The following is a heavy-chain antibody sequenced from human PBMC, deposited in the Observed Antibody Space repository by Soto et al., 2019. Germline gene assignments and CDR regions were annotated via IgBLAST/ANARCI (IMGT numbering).Heavy chain of an antibody. CDR2: ISGSGGST. CDR1: GFTFSSYA. V-gene: IGHV3-23*01. J-gene: IGHJ4*02. Sequence: TGGSLRLSCAASGFTFSSYAMSWVRQAPGKGLEWVSAISGSGGSTYYADSVKGRFTISRDNSKNTLYLQMNSLRAEDTAVYYCAKDHIMITFGGVIVTSGAADYWGQGTLVTVSS. CDR3: AKDHIMITFGGVIVTSGAADY. D-gene: IGHD3-16*02.